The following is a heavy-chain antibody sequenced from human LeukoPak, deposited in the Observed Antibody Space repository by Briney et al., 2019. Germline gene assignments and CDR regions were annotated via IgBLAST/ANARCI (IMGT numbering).Heavy chain of an antibody. Sequence: GRSLRLSCAASGFTFSSYGMHWVRQAPGKGLEWVAVISYDGSNKYYTDSVKGRFTISRDNSKNTLYLQMNSLRAEDTAVYYCAKVPGARIAVAHYYFVYWGQGTLVTVSS. J-gene: IGHJ4*02. CDR2: ISYDGSNK. V-gene: IGHV3-30*18. CDR1: GFTFSSYG. D-gene: IGHD6-19*01. CDR3: AKVPGARIAVAHYYFVY.